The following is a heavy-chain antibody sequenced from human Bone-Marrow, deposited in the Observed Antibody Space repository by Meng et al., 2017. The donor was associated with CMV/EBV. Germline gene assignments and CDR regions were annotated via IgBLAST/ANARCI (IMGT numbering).Heavy chain of an antibody. V-gene: IGHV1-18*04. CDR1: GYTFTGYY. J-gene: IGHJ6*02. CDR2: ISAYNGNT. CDR3: ARDLGVYYYYYGMDV. Sequence: ASVKVSCKASGYTFTGYYMHWVRQAPGQGLEWMGWISAYNGNTNYAQKLQGRVTMTTDTSTSTAYIELRSLRSDDTAVYYCARDLGVYYYYYGMDVWGQGTRVTVSS.